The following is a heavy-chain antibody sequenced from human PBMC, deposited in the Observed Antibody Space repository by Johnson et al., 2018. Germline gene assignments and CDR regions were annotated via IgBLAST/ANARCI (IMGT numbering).Heavy chain of an antibody. CDR1: GFTFSTYA. V-gene: IGHV3-30-3*01. CDR2: ISYDGSNK. Sequence: QVQLVESGGGVVQXGRSXRLXCAVSGFTFSTYAIHWVRQTPGKGLEWVAVISYDGSNKNYADSVKGRFTISRDNSKNTLYLQMSSLRVEDTAVYYCATAGGLSAFHMWGQGTMVTVSS. CDR3: ATAGGLSAFHM. J-gene: IGHJ3*02. D-gene: IGHD3-10*01.